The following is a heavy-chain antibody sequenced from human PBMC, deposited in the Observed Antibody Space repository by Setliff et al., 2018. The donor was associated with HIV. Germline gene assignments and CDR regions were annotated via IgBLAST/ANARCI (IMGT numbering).Heavy chain of an antibody. CDR2: MHYSGTT. CDR3: ARDMTYFYDSSGSLGWFDP. D-gene: IGHD3-22*01. V-gene: IGHV4-39*07. CDR1: GGSISSSSYF. Sequence: SETLSLTCAVSGGSISSSSYFWGWIRQPPGKGLEWIGSMHYSGTTYYNLSLKSRATISADTSKNQFSLNLRSVTAADTAVYYCARDMTYFYDSSGSLGWFDPWGQGTLVTVSS. J-gene: IGHJ5*02.